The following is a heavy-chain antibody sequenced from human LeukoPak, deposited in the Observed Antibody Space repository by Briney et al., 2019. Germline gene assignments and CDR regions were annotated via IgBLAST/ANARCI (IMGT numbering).Heavy chain of an antibody. V-gene: IGHV1-8*01. J-gene: IGHJ5*02. D-gene: IGHD3-3*01. CDR1: GYTFTSYD. CDR3: ARGRLSDDLEWLLPVPFDP. CDR2: INPNSGNT. Sequence: GASVKVSCKASGYTFTSYDINWVRQATGQGLEWMGWINPNSGNTGYAQKFQGRVTMTRNTSISTAYMELSSLRSEDTAVYYCARGRLSDDLEWLLPVPFDPWGQGTLVTVPS.